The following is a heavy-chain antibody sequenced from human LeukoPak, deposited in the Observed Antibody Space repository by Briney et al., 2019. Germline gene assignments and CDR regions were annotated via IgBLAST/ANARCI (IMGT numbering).Heavy chain of an antibody. J-gene: IGHJ4*02. CDR3: ARPLYYDILTGLAPGY. CDR1: GYTFTGYY. Sequence: GGSVKVSCKASGYTFTGYYMHWVRQAPGRGLESMGWINPNSGGTNYAQKFQGRVTMTRDTSISTAYMELSRLRSDDTAVYYCARPLYYDILTGLAPGYWGQGTLVTVSS. D-gene: IGHD3-9*01. V-gene: IGHV1-2*02. CDR2: INPNSGGT.